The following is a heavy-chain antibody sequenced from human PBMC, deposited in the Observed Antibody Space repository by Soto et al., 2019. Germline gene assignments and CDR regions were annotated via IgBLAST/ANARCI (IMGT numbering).Heavy chain of an antibody. J-gene: IGHJ5*02. Sequence: EVQLLESGGGLVQPGGSLRLSCAASGFTFSSYAMSWVRQAPGKGLEWVSAISGSGGSTYYADSVKGRFTISRDNSKNTLYLQVNSLGAEDTAVYYCAKETTASGGSWYGMGHNWFDPWGQGTLVTVSS. V-gene: IGHV3-23*01. D-gene: IGHD6-13*01. CDR2: ISGSGGST. CDR1: GFTFSSYA. CDR3: AKETTASGGSWYGMGHNWFDP.